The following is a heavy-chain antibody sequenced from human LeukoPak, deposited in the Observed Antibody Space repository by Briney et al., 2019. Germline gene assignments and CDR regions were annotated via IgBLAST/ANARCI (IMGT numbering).Heavy chain of an antibody. CDR2: INPNSGGT. Sequence: ASVKLSCKASGYTFTGYYMHWVRQAPGQGLELMGWINPNSGGTNYAQKFQGRVTMTRDTSISTAYMQLSRLRSDDTAVYYCARDRVQLGRGDAFAIWGQGTMVTVSS. CDR1: GYTFTGYY. CDR3: ARDRVQLGRGDAFAI. J-gene: IGHJ3*02. D-gene: IGHD1-1*01. V-gene: IGHV1-2*02.